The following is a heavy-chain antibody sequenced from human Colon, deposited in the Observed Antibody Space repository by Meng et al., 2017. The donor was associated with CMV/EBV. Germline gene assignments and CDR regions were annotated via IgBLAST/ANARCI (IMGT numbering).Heavy chain of an antibody. D-gene: IGHD6-13*01. J-gene: IGHJ4*02. CDR1: GFTFSDYN. V-gene: IGHV3-69-1*01. CDR3: ARGWPPDY. Sequence: GESLKISCGASGFTFSDYNMDWVRQAPGKGLEWVSSITHTSDTYYADSLKGRFTVSRDNAQNSGYLQMNSLTAEDTAVYFCARGWPPDYWGQGTLVTVSS. CDR2: ITHTSDT.